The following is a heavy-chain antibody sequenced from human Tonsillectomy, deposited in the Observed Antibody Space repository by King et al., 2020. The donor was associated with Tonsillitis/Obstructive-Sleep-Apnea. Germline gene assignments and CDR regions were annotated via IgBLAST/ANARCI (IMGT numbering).Heavy chain of an antibody. CDR3: ARHPSTTVVPFDY. J-gene: IGHJ4*02. Sequence: QLQESGPGLVKPSETLSLTCTVSGGSISSSSYYWGWIRQPPGKGLEWIGRIYYSGSTYYNPSLKSRVTISVDTSKNQFSLKLSSVTAADTAVYYCARHPSTTVVPFDYWGQGTLVTVSS. CDR1: GGSISSSSYY. V-gene: IGHV4-39*01. CDR2: IYYSGST. D-gene: IGHD4-23*01.